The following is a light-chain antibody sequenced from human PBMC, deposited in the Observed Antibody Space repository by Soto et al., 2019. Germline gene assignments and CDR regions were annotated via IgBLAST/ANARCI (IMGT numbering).Light chain of an antibody. Sequence: DLQMTQSPSTLSASEGDRVTITCRASQSVSRWLAWYQQKPGKAPKLLIYKASTLESGVPSRFSGSGSGTEFTLAISSLQPNNSATYYCQQYNDNWTFGQGTKV. J-gene: IGKJ1*01. CDR1: QSVSRW. CDR2: KAS. CDR3: QQYNDNWT. V-gene: IGKV1-5*03.